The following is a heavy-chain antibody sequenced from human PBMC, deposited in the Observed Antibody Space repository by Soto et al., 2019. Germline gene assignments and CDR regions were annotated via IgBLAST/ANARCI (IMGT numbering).Heavy chain of an antibody. CDR1: GDSVSSNSAG. J-gene: IGHJ3*02. CDR3: ASFHCTNGGCHIFDRMDDAFDI. D-gene: IGHD2-8*01. V-gene: IGHV6-1*01. CDR2: TYYKSKWYY. Sequence: SQTLSLTCDISGDSVSSNSAGWNWIRQTPSRGLEWLGRTYYKSKWYYTYAASVKSRITVSPDTSKNQFSLQLTSVTPEDTAVYYCASFHCTNGGCHIFDRMDDAFDIWGQGTMVTVSS.